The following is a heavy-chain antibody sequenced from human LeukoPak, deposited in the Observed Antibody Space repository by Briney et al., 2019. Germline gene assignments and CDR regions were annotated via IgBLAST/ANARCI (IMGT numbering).Heavy chain of an antibody. V-gene: IGHV4-4*07. CDR3: VRDRGPGRGFDP. Sequence: PSETLSLTCTVSGGSLWSFYWSWVRQPAGKGLEWIGRLYNNGSTNYSPSLKSRVIMSFDPSKNQFSLKLNSVTAADTAFYYCVRDRGPGRGFDPWGQGTMVTVSS. CDR1: GGSLWSFY. D-gene: IGHD3/OR15-3a*01. CDR2: LYNNGST. J-gene: IGHJ5*02.